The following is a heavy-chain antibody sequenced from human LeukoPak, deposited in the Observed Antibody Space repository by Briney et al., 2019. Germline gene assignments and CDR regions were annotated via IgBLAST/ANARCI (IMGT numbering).Heavy chain of an antibody. J-gene: IGHJ1*01. CDR1: GGSINSYY. V-gene: IGHV4-59*01. CDR3: ARGGPRFPTQH. Sequence: KPSETLSLTCTVSGGSINSYYWSWIRQPPGKGLEWIGYIYYSGSTNYNPSLKSRVTISVDTSKNQFSLKLSSVTAADTAVYYCARGGPRFPTQHWGQGTLVTVSS. CDR2: IYYSGST.